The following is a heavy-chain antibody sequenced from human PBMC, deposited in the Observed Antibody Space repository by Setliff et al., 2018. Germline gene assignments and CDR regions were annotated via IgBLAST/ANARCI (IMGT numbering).Heavy chain of an antibody. CDR1: GGSISSSSYY. CDR2: IYYSGST. J-gene: IGHJ4*02. V-gene: IGHV4-39*07. CDR3: ARGGKILEWLYAHDY. Sequence: SETLSLTCTVSGGSISSSSYYWGWIRQPPGKGLGWIGSIYYSGSTYYNPSLKSRVTISVDTSKNQFSLKLSSVTAADTAVYYCARGGKILEWLYAHDYWGQGTLVTVSS. D-gene: IGHD3-3*01.